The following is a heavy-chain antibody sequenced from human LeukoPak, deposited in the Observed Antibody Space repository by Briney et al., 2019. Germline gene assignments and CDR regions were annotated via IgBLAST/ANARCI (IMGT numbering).Heavy chain of an antibody. V-gene: IGHV4-34*01. D-gene: IGHD6-19*01. CDR1: GGSFSGYY. CDR3: ARGYGSGLDY. J-gene: IGHJ4*02. CDR2: INHSGST. Sequence: SETLSLTCAVYGGSFSGYYWSWIRQPPGKGLEWIGEINHSGSTNYNPSLKSRVTISVDTSKNQFSLKLSSVTAADTAVYYCARGYGSGLDYWGQGTLVTASS.